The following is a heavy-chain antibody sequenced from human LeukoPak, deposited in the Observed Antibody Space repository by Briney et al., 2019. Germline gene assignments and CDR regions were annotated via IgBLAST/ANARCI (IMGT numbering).Heavy chain of an antibody. CDR1: GHTLTELS. J-gene: IGHJ4*02. CDR3: ATDPYGGHYDY. D-gene: IGHD4-23*01. CDR2: FDPEDGET. V-gene: IGHV1-24*01. Sequence: ASVRVSCKVSGHTLTELSMHGVRQAPGKGLEWMGGFDPEDGETNYAQRFQGRVTMTEDTSTDTAYMELSSLRSEDTAVYYCATDPYGGHYDYWGQGTLVPVSS.